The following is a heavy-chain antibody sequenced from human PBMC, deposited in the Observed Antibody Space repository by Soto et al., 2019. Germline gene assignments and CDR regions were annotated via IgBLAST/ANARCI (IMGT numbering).Heavy chain of an antibody. J-gene: IGHJ6*02. Sequence: GGSLRLSCAASGFTFDDYAMHWVRQAPGKGLEWVSLISGDGGSTYYADSVKGRFTISRDNSKNSLYLQMNSLRTEDTALYYCAKAYSSSWYYYYYYGMDVWGQGTTVTVSS. D-gene: IGHD6-13*01. CDR3: AKAYSSSWYYYYYYGMDV. CDR2: ISGDGGST. CDR1: GFTFDDYA. V-gene: IGHV3-43*02.